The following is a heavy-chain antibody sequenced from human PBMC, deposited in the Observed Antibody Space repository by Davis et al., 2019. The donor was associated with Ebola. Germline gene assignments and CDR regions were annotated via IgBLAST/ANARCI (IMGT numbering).Heavy chain of an antibody. J-gene: IGHJ6*04. Sequence: PGGSLRLSCAASGFTFSSYGMHWVRQAPGKGLEWVAVISYDGSNKYYADSVKGRFTISRDNSKNTLYLQMNSLRAEDTAVYYCAKDQLSTGGYDIFYYYYGMDVWGKGTTVTVSS. CDR2: ISYDGSNK. D-gene: IGHD5-12*01. V-gene: IGHV3-30*18. CDR1: GFTFSSYG. CDR3: AKDQLSTGGYDIFYYYYGMDV.